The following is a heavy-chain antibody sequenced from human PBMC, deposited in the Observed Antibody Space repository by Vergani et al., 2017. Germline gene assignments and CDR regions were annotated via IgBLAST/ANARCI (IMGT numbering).Heavy chain of an antibody. CDR2: IIPIFGTA. Sequence: QVQLVQSGAEVKKPGSSVKISCKASGGTFSSYAISWVRQAPGQGLEWMGGIIPIFGTANYAQKFQGRVTITADESTSTAYMELSSLRSEDTAVYYCARDRGYCSGGSCYGYGFYDYWGQGTLVTVSS. CDR3: ARDRGYCSGGSCYGYGFYDY. J-gene: IGHJ4*02. D-gene: IGHD2-15*01. CDR1: GGTFSSYA. V-gene: IGHV1-69*12.